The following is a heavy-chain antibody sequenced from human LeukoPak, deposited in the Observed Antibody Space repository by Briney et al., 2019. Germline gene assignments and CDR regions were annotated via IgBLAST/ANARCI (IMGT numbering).Heavy chain of an antibody. V-gene: IGHV1-18*04. J-gene: IGHJ3*02. Sequence: ASVKVSCKASGYTFTGYYMHWVRQAPGQGLEWMGWISAYNGNTNYAQKLQGRVTMTTDTSTSTAYMELRSLRSDDTAVYYCARDAEVAFDIWGQGTMVTVSS. CDR3: ARDAEVAFDI. CDR1: GYTFTGYY. CDR2: ISAYNGNT.